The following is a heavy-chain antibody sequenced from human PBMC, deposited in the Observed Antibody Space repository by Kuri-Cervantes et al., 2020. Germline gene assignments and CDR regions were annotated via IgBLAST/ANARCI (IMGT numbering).Heavy chain of an antibody. D-gene: IGHD3-3*01. J-gene: IGHJ6*02. CDR3: AREEQYYDFWSGYSHIKGMDV. CDR2: IYSGGST. V-gene: IGHV3-66*01. CDR1: GFTFSSYA. Sequence: GGSLRLSCAASGFTFSSYAMSWVRQAPGKGLEWVSVIYSGGSTYYADSVKGRFTISRDNSKNTLYLQMNSLRAEDTAVYYCAREEQYYDFWSGYSHIKGMDVWGQGTTVTVSS.